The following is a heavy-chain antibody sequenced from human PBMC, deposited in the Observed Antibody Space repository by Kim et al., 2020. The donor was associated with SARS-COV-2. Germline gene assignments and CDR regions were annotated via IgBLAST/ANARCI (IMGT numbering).Heavy chain of an antibody. J-gene: IGHJ4*02. CDR1: GFTFNTYW. CDR3: ARVGNGGLFEY. CDR2: IKGDGSET. Sequence: GGSLRLSCAASGFTFNTYWMTWVRQSPGKGLEWLSNIKGDGSETRYVDSVRGRFTISRDNAKNSLYLQMNSLRVDDTAVYHCARVGNGGLFEYWGQGTLVTASS. V-gene: IGHV3-7*01. D-gene: IGHD1-1*01.